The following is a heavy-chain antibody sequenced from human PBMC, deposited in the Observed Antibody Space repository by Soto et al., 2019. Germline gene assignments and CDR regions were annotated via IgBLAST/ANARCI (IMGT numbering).Heavy chain of an antibody. V-gene: IGHV4-31*03. CDR1: GGSISSGGYY. CDR2: IYYSGST. J-gene: IGHJ4*02. D-gene: IGHD3-22*01. CDR3: AREPYYYDSSGYPELGYFDY. Sequence: PSETLSLTCTVSGGSISSGGYYWSWIRQHPGKGREWIGYIYYSGSTYYNPSLKSRVTISVDTSKNQFSLKLSSVTAADTAVYYCAREPYYYDSSGYPELGYFDYWGQGTLVTVSS.